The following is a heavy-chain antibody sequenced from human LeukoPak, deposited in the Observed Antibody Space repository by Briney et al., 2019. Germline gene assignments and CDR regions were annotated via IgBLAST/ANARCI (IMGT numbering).Heavy chain of an antibody. Sequence: PSETLSLTCSVSGGSITSSSYYWGWIRQAPEKGLEWIGSIYYTGGTYYSPSLKSRVTISVDTSKNQFSLKLSSVTAADTAVYYCARDIRNPTIFGVVQPGYMDVWGKGTTVIVSS. CDR3: ARDIRNPTIFGVVQPGYMDV. CDR1: GGSITSSSYY. D-gene: IGHD3-3*01. J-gene: IGHJ6*03. CDR2: IYYTGGT. V-gene: IGHV4-39*02.